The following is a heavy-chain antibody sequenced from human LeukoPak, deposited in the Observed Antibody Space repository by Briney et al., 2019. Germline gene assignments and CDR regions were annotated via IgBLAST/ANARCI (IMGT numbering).Heavy chain of an antibody. CDR2: IYYSGST. V-gene: IGHV4-39*07. CDR1: GGSISSSSYY. Sequence: SETLSLTCTVSGGSISSSSYYWGWIRQPPGKGLEWIGSIYYSGSTYYNPSLKSRVTISVDTSKNQFSLKLSSVAAADTAVYYCARGNGYYDYVWGSYRSGNDYWGQGTLVTVSS. J-gene: IGHJ4*02. D-gene: IGHD3-16*02. CDR3: ARGNGYYDYVWGSYRSGNDY.